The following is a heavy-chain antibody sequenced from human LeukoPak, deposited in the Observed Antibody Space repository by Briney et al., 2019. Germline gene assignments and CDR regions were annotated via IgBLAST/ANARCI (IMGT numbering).Heavy chain of an antibody. Sequence: SETLSLTCTVSGGSISSYYWSWIRQPPGKGLEWIGYIYYSGSTNYNPSLKSRVTISVNTSKNQFSLKLSSVTAADTAVYYCARGQRGNYYLWGQGTLVTVSS. V-gene: IGHV4-59*01. CDR2: IYYSGST. D-gene: IGHD3-22*01. CDR1: GGSISSYY. J-gene: IGHJ5*02. CDR3: ARGQRGNYYL.